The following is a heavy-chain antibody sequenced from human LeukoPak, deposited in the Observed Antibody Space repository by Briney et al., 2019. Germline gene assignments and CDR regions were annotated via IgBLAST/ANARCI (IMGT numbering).Heavy chain of an antibody. CDR3: AKDQGEHGSGWSNFDY. CDR2: IWFDGSNK. V-gene: IGHV3-33*06. Sequence: PGRSLRLSCAASGFTFSSYGMHWVRQAPGKGLEWAAVIWFDGSNKYYADSVKGRFTISRDNSKNTLYLQMNSLRAEDTAVYYCAKDQGEHGSGWSNFDYWGQGTLVTVSS. CDR1: GFTFSSYG. J-gene: IGHJ4*02. D-gene: IGHD6-19*01.